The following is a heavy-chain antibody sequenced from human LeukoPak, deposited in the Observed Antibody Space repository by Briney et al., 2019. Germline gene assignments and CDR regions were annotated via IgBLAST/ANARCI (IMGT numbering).Heavy chain of an antibody. J-gene: IGHJ4*02. Sequence: GGSLRLSCAASGFSFSTYSMTWVRQAPGKGLEWVSSISRGSSYIYYAASVKGRFTISRDNSKNSLYLQMNSLRAEDTALYYCARGTPTSCYNSCGDYFDYWGQGTLVTVSS. CDR3: ARGTPTSCYNSCGDYFDY. D-gene: IGHD2-2*02. V-gene: IGHV3-21*01. CDR2: ISRGSSYI. CDR1: GFSFSTYS.